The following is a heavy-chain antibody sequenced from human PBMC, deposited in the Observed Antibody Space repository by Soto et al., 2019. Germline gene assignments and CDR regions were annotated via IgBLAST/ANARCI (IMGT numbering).Heavy chain of an antibody. V-gene: IGHV1-8*01. CDR3: AFRGAWNYDWFAP. CDR1: GYTFASYN. CDR2: MNPNSGNT. Sequence: QVQLVQSGAEVKKPGASVKVSCKASGYTFASYNINWVRQAAGQGLEWMGWMNPNSGNTGYAQKFQGRVTMTRNTSIRTAYMELSSLRSEDTAVYYCAFRGAWNYDWFAPWGQGTLVTVSS. D-gene: IGHD1-7*01. J-gene: IGHJ5*02.